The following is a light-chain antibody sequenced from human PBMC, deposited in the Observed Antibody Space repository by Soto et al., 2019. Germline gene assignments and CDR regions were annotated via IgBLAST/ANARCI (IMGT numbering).Light chain of an antibody. CDR3: QQLNTYPIT. CDR1: QGVSSY. V-gene: IGKV1-9*01. J-gene: IGKJ5*01. CDR2: GAS. Sequence: QFTQSPSSLSASVGDRVTITCRASQGVSSYLAWYQQKPGKAPKLLIYGASTLEGGVPFRFSGSGSGTDFTLTISSLQPEDFATYYCQQLNTYPITFGQGTRLEIK.